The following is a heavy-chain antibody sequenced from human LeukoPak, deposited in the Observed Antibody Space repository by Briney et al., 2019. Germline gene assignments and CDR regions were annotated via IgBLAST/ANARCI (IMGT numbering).Heavy chain of an antibody. V-gene: IGHV1-24*01. CDR1: GYKLTELS. CDR2: FDPADEKT. J-gene: IGHJ4*02. D-gene: IGHD3-22*01. CDR3: ATYDSSGLLDF. Sequence: ASVKVSCKVSGYKLTELSIHWVREAPGKGLEWVGGFDPADEKTIYAQKFQGGVTMTEDTSTDTAYMELSSLRSEDTALYYCATYDSSGLLDFWGQGTLVTVSS.